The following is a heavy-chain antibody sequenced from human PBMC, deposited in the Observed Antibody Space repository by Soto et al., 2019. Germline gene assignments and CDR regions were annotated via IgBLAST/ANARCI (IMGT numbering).Heavy chain of an antibody. Sequence: SETLSLTCAVYGGSFSGYYWSWIRQPPGKGLEWIGEINHSGSTNYNPSLKSRVTISVDTSKNQFSLKLSSVTAADTAVYYCARAKVAARPGGWFDPRGQGTLVTVSS. D-gene: IGHD6-6*01. V-gene: IGHV4-34*01. CDR2: INHSGST. CDR1: GGSFSGYY. J-gene: IGHJ5*02. CDR3: ARAKVAARPGGWFDP.